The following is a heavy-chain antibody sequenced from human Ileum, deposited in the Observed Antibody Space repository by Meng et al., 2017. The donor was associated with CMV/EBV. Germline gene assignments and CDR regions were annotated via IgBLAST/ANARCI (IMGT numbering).Heavy chain of an antibody. D-gene: IGHD3-22*01. Sequence: GGSLRLSCAASGFTFSSNGMHWVRQAPGKGLEWVAFIRYDGSNKYYADSVKGRFTISRDNSKNTLFLQMNSLRAEDTAVYYCAKDKDSSGYYYGYWGQGTLVTVSS. V-gene: IGHV3-30*02. CDR3: AKDKDSSGYYYGY. CDR1: GFTFSSNG. CDR2: IRYDGSNK. J-gene: IGHJ4*02.